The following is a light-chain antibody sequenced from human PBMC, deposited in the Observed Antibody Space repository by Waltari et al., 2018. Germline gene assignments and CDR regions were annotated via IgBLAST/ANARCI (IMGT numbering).Light chain of an antibody. J-gene: IGLJ2*01. CDR3: ASWDQSLRGVV. CDR2: RDS. Sequence: QSVLSQLPSASASPGQGVTISCSGSNSNIGFNSVFWYQHVPGTAPKLVIFRDSQRPSGVPGRFSGSKSGTSASLAISGLRSEDEADYYCASWDQSLRGVVFGGGTKLTVL. CDR1: NSNIGFNS. V-gene: IGLV1-47*01.